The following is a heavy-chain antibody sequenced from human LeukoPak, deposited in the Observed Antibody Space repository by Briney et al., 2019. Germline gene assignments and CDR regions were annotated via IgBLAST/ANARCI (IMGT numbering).Heavy chain of an antibody. J-gene: IGHJ4*02. CDR2: INPNSGGT. Sequence: ASVKASCKASGYTFTGYYMHWVRQAPGQGLEWMGWINPNSGGTNYAQKFQGRVTMTRDTSISTVYMELSRLRSDDTAVYYCARDPDPPYYYDSSGYYSNWGQGTLVTVSS. V-gene: IGHV1-2*02. CDR1: GYTFTGYY. CDR3: ARDPDPPYYYDSSGYYSN. D-gene: IGHD3-22*01.